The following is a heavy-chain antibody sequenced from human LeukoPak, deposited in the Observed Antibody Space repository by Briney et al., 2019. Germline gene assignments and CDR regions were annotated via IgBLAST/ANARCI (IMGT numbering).Heavy chain of an antibody. CDR3: ARPRTHDYNKGGSLPYIDY. Sequence: GAAPQTPSYAAGYNFTIYWIGWGRQIPRKGLERMGVIYPGYSDTRYSTPFQGQVTISADKSISTAYLQWSSLQASDTALYYCARPRTHDYNKGGSLPYIDYWGQGTLVTVSS. CDR2: IYPGYSDT. V-gene: IGHV5-51*01. D-gene: IGHD4-11*01. J-gene: IGHJ4*02. CDR1: GYNFTIYW.